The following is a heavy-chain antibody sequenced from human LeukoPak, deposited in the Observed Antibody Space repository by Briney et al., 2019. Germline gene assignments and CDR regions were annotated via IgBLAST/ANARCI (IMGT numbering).Heavy chain of an antibody. CDR1: GGSFSGYY. D-gene: IGHD6-13*01. V-gene: IGHV4-34*01. J-gene: IGHJ4*02. CDR3: ARDPYSSSWSDFDY. Sequence: PSETLSLTCAVYGGSFSGYYWSWIRQPPGKGLEWIGEINHSGSTNYNPSLKSRVTISVDTSKNQFSLKLSSVTAADTAVYYCARDPYSSSWSDFDYWGQGTLVTVSS. CDR2: INHSGST.